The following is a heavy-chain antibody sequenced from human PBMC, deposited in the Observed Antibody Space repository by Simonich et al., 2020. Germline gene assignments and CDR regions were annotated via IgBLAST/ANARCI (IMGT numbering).Heavy chain of an antibody. CDR1: GFTFDDYA. D-gene: IGHD6-13*01. V-gene: IGHV3-9*01. CDR3: AKDVAAAGAEYFQH. J-gene: IGHJ1*01. CDR2: ISWKSGSI. Sequence: EVQLVESGGGLVQPGRSLRLSCAASGFTFDDYAMHWVGQAPGKGLEWVSGISWKSGSIGYADSVKGRFTISRDNAKNSLYLQMNSLRAEDTALYYCAKDVAAAGAEYFQHWGQGTLVTVSS.